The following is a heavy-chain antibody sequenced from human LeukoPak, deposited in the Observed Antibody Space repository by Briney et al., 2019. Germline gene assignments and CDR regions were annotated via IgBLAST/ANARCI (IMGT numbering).Heavy chain of an antibody. D-gene: IGHD3-22*01. CDR3: ARDIYYDSSGYYGSVY. Sequence: GGSLRLSCAASGFTFSSYSMNWVRQAPGKGLEWVSSISSSSSYIYYADSVKGRFTISRDNAKNSLYLQMNSLRAEDTAVYHCARDIYYDSSGYYGSVYWGQGTLVTVSS. CDR2: ISSSSSYI. V-gene: IGHV3-21*01. J-gene: IGHJ4*02. CDR1: GFTFSSYS.